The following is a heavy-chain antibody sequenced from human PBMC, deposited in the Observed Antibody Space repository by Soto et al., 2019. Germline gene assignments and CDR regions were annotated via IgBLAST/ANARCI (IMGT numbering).Heavy chain of an antibody. J-gene: IGHJ4*02. CDR1: GGTFSSYT. V-gene: IGHV1-69*08. CDR3: AREAFYYFDY. Sequence: QVQLVQSGAEVKKPGSSVKVSCKASGGTFSSYTISWVRQAPGQGLEWMGRIIPILGIANYAQKFQGRVTITAEKSTSTAYMELRSLRSEDTAVYYCAREAFYYFDYWGQGTLVTVSS. CDR2: IIPILGIA.